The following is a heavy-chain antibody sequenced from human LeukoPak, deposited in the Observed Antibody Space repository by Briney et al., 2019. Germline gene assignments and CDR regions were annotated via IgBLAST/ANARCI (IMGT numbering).Heavy chain of an antibody. J-gene: IGHJ4*02. V-gene: IGHV3-23*01. CDR3: ARDDYGHSFDY. CDR1: EFTFNTYA. Sequence: QPGGSLRLSCAASEFTFNTYAMIWVRQAPGKGLEWVSAVSDSGVKTYHADSVKGRFTISRDNSKNTVYLQMNSLRAEDTAVYYCARDDYGHSFDYWGQGTLVTVSS. D-gene: IGHD4-17*01. CDR2: VSDSGVKT.